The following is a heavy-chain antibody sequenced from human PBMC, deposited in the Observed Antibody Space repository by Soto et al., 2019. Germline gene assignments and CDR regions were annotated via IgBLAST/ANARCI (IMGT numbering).Heavy chain of an antibody. J-gene: IGHJ6*02. Sequence: QVQLQESGPGLVKPSETLSLTCTVSGGSVSSGSYYWSWIRQPPGKGLEWIGYIYYSGSTNYNPSLKGRVTISVDTSKNQYPLKLSAVTAADTAVYYCASDRRPRKPYGMDVWGQGTTVTVSS. V-gene: IGHV4-61*01. CDR2: IYYSGST. D-gene: IGHD1-1*01. CDR3: ASDRRPRKPYGMDV. CDR1: GGSVSSGSYY.